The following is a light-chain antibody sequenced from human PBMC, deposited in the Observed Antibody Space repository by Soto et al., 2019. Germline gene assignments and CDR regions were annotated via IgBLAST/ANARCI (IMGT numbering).Light chain of an antibody. CDR1: SSNIGAGYD. Sequence: QSVLTQPPSVSGAPGQRVTISCTGSSSNIGAGYDVHWYQQLPGTAPKLLIYNNNNRPSGVPDRFSGSKSGNSAFLAITGLQAEDEADYYCQSYDGSLRGVFGGGTKVTVL. CDR3: QSYDGSLRGV. V-gene: IGLV1-40*01. J-gene: IGLJ3*02. CDR2: NNN.